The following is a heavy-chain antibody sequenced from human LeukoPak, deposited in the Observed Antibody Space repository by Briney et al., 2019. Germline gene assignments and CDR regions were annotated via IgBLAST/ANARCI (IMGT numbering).Heavy chain of an antibody. CDR3: ARQVVGYDAFDI. J-gene: IGHJ3*02. Sequence: SETLSLTCTVSGGSISSGGYYWSWTRQHPGKGLEWIGYIYYSGSTYYNPSLKSRVTISVDTSKNQFSLKLSSVTAADTAVYYCARQVVGYDAFDIWGQGTMVTVSS. D-gene: IGHD3-22*01. CDR2: IYYSGST. CDR1: GGSISSGGYY. V-gene: IGHV4-31*03.